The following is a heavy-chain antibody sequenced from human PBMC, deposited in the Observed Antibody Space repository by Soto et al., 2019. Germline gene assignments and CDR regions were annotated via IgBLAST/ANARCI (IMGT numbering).Heavy chain of an antibody. CDR3: ASSGITMIVVAGAFDI. V-gene: IGHV3-30-3*01. D-gene: IGHD3-22*01. CDR2: ISYDGSNK. CDR1: GFTFSSYA. Sequence: PGGSLRLSCAASGFTFSSYAMHWVRQAPGKGLEWVAVISYDGSNKYYAGSVKGRFTISRGNSKNTLYLQMNSLRAEDTAVYYCASSGITMIVVAGAFDIWGQGTMVTVSS. J-gene: IGHJ3*02.